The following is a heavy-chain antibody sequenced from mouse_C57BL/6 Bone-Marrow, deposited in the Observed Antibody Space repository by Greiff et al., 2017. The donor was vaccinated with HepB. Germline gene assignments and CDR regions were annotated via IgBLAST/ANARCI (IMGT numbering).Heavy chain of an antibody. J-gene: IGHJ3*01. CDR3: ARSGQLGPFAY. Sequence: VQLQQSGAELVRPGASVKLSCKASGYTFTDYYINWVKQRPGQGLEWIARIYPGSGNTYYNEKFKGKATLTAEKSSSTAYMQLSSLTSEDSAVYFCARSGQLGPFAYWGQGTLVTVSA. CDR1: GYTFTDYY. V-gene: IGHV1-76*01. CDR2: IYPGSGNT. D-gene: IGHD4-1*02.